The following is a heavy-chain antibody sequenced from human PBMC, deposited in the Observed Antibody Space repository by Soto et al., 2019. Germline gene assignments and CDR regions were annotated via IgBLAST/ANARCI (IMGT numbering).Heavy chain of an antibody. CDR2: IYYSGST. CDR3: ARHTPAISISDH. CDR1: GGSMSSYY. V-gene: IGHV4-39*01. D-gene: IGHD2-15*01. Sequence: SETLSLTCTVSGGSMSSYYWGWIRQPPGKGLEWIGSIYYSGSTYYNPSLKSRVTISVDTSKNQFSLKLSSVTAAGTAVYYCARHTPAISISDHWGQGTLVTVSS. J-gene: IGHJ4*02.